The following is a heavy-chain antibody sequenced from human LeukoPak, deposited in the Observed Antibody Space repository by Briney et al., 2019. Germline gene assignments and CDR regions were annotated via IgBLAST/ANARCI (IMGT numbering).Heavy chain of an antibody. J-gene: IGHJ4*02. CDR1: GFTFSSYG. Sequence: GGSLRLSCAASGFTFSSYGMHWVRQAPGKGLDWVATISHDGSNKYYADSVKGRFTISRDNSKNTLYLQMNSLRAEDTAVYYCAAGYYFGDYWGQGTLVSVSS. CDR3: AAGYYFGDY. CDR2: ISHDGSNK. D-gene: IGHD3-22*01. V-gene: IGHV3-30*03.